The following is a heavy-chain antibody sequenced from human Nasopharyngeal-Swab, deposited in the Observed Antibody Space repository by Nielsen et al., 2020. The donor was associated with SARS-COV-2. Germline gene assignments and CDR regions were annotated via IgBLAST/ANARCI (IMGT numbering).Heavy chain of an antibody. D-gene: IGHD6-13*01. CDR1: GGSISSGSYY. CDR2: IYTSGST. J-gene: IGHJ6*02. CDR3: ARDAYSSRGLYYYGLDV. Sequence: SETLSLTCTVSGGSISSGSYYRSWIRQPAGKGLEWIGRIYTSGSTNYNPSLKSRVTISVDTSKNQFSLKLSSVTAADTAVYYCARDAYSSRGLYYYGLDVWGQGTTVTVSS. V-gene: IGHV4-61*02.